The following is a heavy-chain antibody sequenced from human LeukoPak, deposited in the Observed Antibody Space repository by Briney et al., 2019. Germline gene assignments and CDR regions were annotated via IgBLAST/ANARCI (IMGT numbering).Heavy chain of an antibody. J-gene: IGHJ4*02. Sequence: SGPALVKPTYTLTLSCPFSWVSLSTSGMCVSWIRQPPGKALEWLARIDWDDDKYYSTSLKTRLTISKDTSKNQVVLTMTNMDPVDTATYYCARALCGYSYGFDYWGQGTLVTVSS. CDR2: IDWDDDK. D-gene: IGHD5-18*01. V-gene: IGHV2-70*11. CDR3: ARALCGYSYGFDY. CDR1: WVSLSTSGMC.